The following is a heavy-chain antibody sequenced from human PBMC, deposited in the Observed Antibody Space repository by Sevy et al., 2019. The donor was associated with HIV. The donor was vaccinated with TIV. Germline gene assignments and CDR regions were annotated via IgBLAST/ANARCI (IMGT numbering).Heavy chain of an antibody. D-gene: IGHD3-22*01. Sequence: GESLKISCKGSGYSFASHWIGWVRHMPGKGLEWMGIIFPDDSETRYSPSFQGQVTFSADKSINTAYLQWGSLKASDTAMYYCATSRSRYFDSSGYYIYWGQGTLVTVSS. CDR1: GYSFASHW. J-gene: IGHJ4*02. V-gene: IGHV5-51*01. CDR3: ATSRSRYFDSSGYYIY. CDR2: IFPDDSET.